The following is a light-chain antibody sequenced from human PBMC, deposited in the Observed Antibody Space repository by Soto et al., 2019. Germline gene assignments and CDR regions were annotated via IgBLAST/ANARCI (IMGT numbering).Light chain of an antibody. J-gene: IGLJ1*01. CDR1: SGHSSYA. CDR2: INSDGSH. V-gene: IGLV4-69*01. CDR3: QTWGTGIRV. Sequence: QPVLTQSPSASASLGASVKFICTLSSGHSSYAIAWHQQQPEKGPRYLMKINSDGSHSKGDGIPDRFSGSSSGAERYLTISSLQSEDEADYYCQTWGTGIRVFGTGTQLTVL.